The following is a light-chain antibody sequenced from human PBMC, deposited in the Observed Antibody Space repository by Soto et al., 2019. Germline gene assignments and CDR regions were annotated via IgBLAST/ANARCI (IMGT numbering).Light chain of an antibody. Sequence: EIVLTQSPGTLSLSPGERATLSCRASQSVSSNYLAWYQQKPAQAPRLLIYGASSRATGIPDRFSGSGSGTDFTLTISRLEPEDFVVYYCQQYGSSPPWYTFGQGTKLEI. CDR1: QSVSSNY. CDR3: QQYGSSPPWYT. J-gene: IGKJ2*01. CDR2: GAS. V-gene: IGKV3-20*01.